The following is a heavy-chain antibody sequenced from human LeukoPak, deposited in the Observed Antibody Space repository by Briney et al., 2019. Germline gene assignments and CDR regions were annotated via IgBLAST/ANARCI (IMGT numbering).Heavy chain of an antibody. V-gene: IGHV1-2*02. CDR2: INPNSGGT. D-gene: IGHD1-14*01. CDR1: GYTFTDYY. Sequence: GASVKVSCKASGYTFTDYYIHWVRQAPGQGLEWMGWINPNSGGTNYTQKFQGRFTMTSDTSISTAYLELNRLTSDDTAVYYCARVLARYGILDYWGQGILVTVSS. CDR3: ARVLARYGILDY. J-gene: IGHJ4*02.